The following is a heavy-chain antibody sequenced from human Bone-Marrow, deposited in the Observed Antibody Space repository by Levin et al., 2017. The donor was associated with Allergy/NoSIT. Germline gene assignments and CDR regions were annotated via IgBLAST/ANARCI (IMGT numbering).Heavy chain of an antibody. CDR3: TTDQPGFTGTEYCGGDCRSRDY. CDR1: GFTFSNAW. D-gene: IGHD2-21*02. V-gene: IGHV3-15*01. CDR2: IKSKTDGGTT. J-gene: IGHJ4*02. Sequence: GGSLRLSCAASGFTFSNAWMSWVRQAPGKGLEWVGRIKSKTDGGTTDYAAPVKGRFTISRDDSKNTLYLQMNSLKTEDTAVYYCTTDQPGFTGTEYCGGDCRSRDYWGQGTLVTVSS.